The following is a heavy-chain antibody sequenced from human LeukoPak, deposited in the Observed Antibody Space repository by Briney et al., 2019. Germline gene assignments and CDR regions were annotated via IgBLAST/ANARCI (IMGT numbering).Heavy chain of an antibody. Sequence: GRSLRLSCAGSGFTFSSYAMHWVRQAPGKGLEWVAVIPYDGIKKYYGDSVKGRFTISRDNSKNTLYLQMNSLRAEDTAVYYCATDRGIVAAGLDYWGQGTLVTVSS. CDR2: IPYDGIKK. J-gene: IGHJ4*02. CDR1: GFTFSSYA. V-gene: IGHV3-30*04. CDR3: ATDRGIVAAGLDY. D-gene: IGHD6-13*01.